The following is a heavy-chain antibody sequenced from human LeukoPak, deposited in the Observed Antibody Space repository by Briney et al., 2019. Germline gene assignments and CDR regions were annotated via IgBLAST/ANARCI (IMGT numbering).Heavy chain of an antibody. CDR3: AREKGPWGFWAQRAFDI. J-gene: IGHJ3*02. D-gene: IGHD3-16*01. Sequence: PSETLSLTCTVSGGSISSGSYYWSWIRQPAGTGLEWIGRIYTSGSTNYNPSLKSRVTISVDTSKNQFSLKLSSVTAADTAVYYCAREKGPWGFWAQRAFDIWGQGTMVTVSS. CDR1: GGSISSGSYY. V-gene: IGHV4-61*02. CDR2: IYTSGST.